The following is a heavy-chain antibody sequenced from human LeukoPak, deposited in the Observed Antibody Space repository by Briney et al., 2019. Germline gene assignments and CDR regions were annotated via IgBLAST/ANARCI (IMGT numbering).Heavy chain of an antibody. D-gene: IGHD2-21*02. CDR1: GGSITNYY. Sequence: PSETLSLTCTVSGGSITNYYWNWIRQPPGKGLEWIGYVFYSGSTNYNPSLKSRVTISVDTSKNQFSLKVTSVTAADTALYYCARDAVTYDAFDIWGQGTVVSVSS. CDR3: ARDAVTYDAFDI. CDR2: VFYSGST. J-gene: IGHJ3*02. V-gene: IGHV4-59*01.